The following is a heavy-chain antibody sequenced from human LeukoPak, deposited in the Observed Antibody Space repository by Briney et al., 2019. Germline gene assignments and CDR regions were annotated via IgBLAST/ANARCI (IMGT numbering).Heavy chain of an antibody. CDR3: ARTYDYVWGSYRSHSFDS. CDR1: GGSFSGYY. V-gene: IGHV4-34*01. Sequence: PSETLSLTCAVYGGSFSGYYWGWIRQPPGKGLEWIGSLYHTGSAYYNPSLKSRVTISMDVSKNHFSLKLSSVTAADTAVYYCARTYDYVWGSYRSHSFDSWGQGTLVTVSS. J-gene: IGHJ4*02. D-gene: IGHD3-16*02. CDR2: LYHTGSA.